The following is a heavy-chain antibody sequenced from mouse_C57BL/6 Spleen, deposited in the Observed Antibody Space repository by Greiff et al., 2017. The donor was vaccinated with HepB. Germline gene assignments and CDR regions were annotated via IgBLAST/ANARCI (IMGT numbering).Heavy chain of an antibody. Sequence: EVQLVESGGGLVQPKGSLKLSCAASGFSFNTYAMNWVRQAPGKGLEWVARIRSKSNNYATYYADSVKDRFTISRDDSESMLYLQMNNLKTEDTAMYYCVRQGRGNWYFDVWGTGTTVTVSS. CDR2: IRSKSNNYAT. V-gene: IGHV10-1*01. CDR1: GFSFNTYA. J-gene: IGHJ1*03. D-gene: IGHD1-1*01. CDR3: VRQGRGNWYFDV.